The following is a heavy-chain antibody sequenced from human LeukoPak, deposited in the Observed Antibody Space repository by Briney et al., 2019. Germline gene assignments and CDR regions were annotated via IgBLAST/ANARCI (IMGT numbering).Heavy chain of an antibody. Sequence: PSETLSLTCSVSGGSISNNSYYWGWIRQPPGKGLEWIGSIYYSGRTYYNPSLKSRVTISVDTSKNHFSLKLSSMIAADTAFYYCARHVAAGPGADAIAIWGQGTTVTVSS. CDR3: ARHVAAGPGADAIAI. D-gene: IGHD6-13*01. V-gene: IGHV4-39*01. CDR2: IYYSGRT. J-gene: IGHJ3*02. CDR1: GGSISNNSYY.